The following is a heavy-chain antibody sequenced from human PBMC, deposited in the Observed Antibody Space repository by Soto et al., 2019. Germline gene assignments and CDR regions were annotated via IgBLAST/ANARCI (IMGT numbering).Heavy chain of an antibody. CDR2: ISYDGRNK. CDR1: GFTFSSYG. J-gene: IGHJ6*02. Sequence: LRLSCAASGFTFSSYGIHWVRQAPCKGLEWVAVISYDGRNKYYADSVKGRFTISRDNSKNTLYLQMSSLRPEDTAVYYCVKDGSSGWPYYYGMDVWGQGTTVTVSS. V-gene: IGHV3-30*18. D-gene: IGHD6-19*01. CDR3: VKDGSSGWPYYYGMDV.